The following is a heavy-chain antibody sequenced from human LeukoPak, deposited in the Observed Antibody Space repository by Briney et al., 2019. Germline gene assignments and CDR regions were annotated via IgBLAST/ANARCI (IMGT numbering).Heavy chain of an antibody. CDR2: INHSGST. V-gene: IGHV4-34*01. D-gene: IGHD2-15*01. J-gene: IGHJ4*02. CDR1: GGSFSGYY. CDR3: ARASLGYCSGGSCSYDY. Sequence: SETLSLTCAVYGGSFSGYYWSWIRQPPGKGLEWIGEINHSGSTNYNPSLKSRVTISVDTSKNQFSLKLSSVTAADTAVYYCARASLGYCSGGSCSYDYWGQGTLVTVSS.